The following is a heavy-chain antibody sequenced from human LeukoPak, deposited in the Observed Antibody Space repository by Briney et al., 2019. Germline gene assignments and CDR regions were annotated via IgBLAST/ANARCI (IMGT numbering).Heavy chain of an antibody. Sequence: GGSLRLSCAASGFTFSSYAMSWVRQAPGKGLEWVSVIYSGGSTYYADSVKGRFTISRDNSKNTLYLQMNSLRAEDTAVYCCARGSDPGGSGWYSYFDYWGQGTLVTVSS. CDR3: ARGSDPGGSGWYSYFDY. CDR2: IYSGGST. D-gene: IGHD6-19*01. J-gene: IGHJ4*02. CDR1: GFTFSSYA. V-gene: IGHV3-53*01.